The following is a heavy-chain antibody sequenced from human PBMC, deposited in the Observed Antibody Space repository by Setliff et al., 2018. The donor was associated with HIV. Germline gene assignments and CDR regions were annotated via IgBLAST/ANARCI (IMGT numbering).Heavy chain of an antibody. Sequence: SETLSLTCTVSGGSISSSSYYWGWIRQPPGKGLEWIGSIYYSGSTNYNPSLKNRAAISVDTSKNQFSLKLTSVTPADTAVYYCARRSGAAVFYYFDYWGQGTLVTVSS. J-gene: IGHJ4*02. CDR2: IYYSGST. D-gene: IGHD6-13*01. CDR3: ARRSGAAVFYYFDY. V-gene: IGHV4-39*07. CDR1: GGSISSSSYY.